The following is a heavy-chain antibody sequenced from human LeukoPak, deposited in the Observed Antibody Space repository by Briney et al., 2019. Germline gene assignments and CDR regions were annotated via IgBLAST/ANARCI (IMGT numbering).Heavy chain of an antibody. J-gene: IGHJ4*02. CDR1: GFTFSSYW. D-gene: IGHD6-6*01. Sequence: PGGSLRLSCAASGFTFSSYWISWVGQAPGKGLEWVANIKQDGREKYYVDSVKGRFTISRDNAKHSLYLQMNSLRAEDTAVYYCARDRVKSIAARLTYYFDYWGQGTLVTVSS. V-gene: IGHV3-7*01. CDR3: ARDRVKSIAARLTYYFDY. CDR2: IKQDGREK.